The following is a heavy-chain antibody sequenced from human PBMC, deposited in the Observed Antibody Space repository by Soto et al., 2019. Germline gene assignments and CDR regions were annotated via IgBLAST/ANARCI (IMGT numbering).Heavy chain of an antibody. V-gene: IGHV4-59*12. CDR2: INYSGST. Sequence: QVQLQESGPGLVKPSETLSLTFTVSGGSISSYYWSWIRQPPGKGLEWIGYINYSGSTNYHPSLKSRVTISVDTSKNQFALKLSSVTAADTAVYYGARSPEVAATGWFDPWGQGTLVTVSS. D-gene: IGHD2-15*01. J-gene: IGHJ5*02. CDR3: ARSPEVAATGWFDP. CDR1: GGSISSYY.